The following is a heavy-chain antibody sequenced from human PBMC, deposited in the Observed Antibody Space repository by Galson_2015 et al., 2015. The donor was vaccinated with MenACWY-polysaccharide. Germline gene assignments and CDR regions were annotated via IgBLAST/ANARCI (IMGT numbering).Heavy chain of an antibody. CDR3: ARERVEYSSSWRYFDY. Sequence: ETLSLTCAVSGGSISSSSYYWGWIRQPPGKGLEWIGSIYYSGSTYYNPSLKSRVTISVDTSKNQFSLKLSSVTAADTAVYYCARERVEYSSSWRYFDYWGQGTLVTVSS. D-gene: IGHD6-13*01. CDR1: GGSISSSSYY. J-gene: IGHJ4*02. CDR2: IYYSGST. V-gene: IGHV4-39*07.